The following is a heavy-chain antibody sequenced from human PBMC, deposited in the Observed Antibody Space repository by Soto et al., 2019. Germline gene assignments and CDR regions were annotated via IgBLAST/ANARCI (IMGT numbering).Heavy chain of an antibody. CDR1: GGSISSSSYY. D-gene: IGHD3-22*01. J-gene: IGHJ6*02. CDR2: IYYSGST. Sequence: QLQLQESGPGLVKPSETLSLTCTVSGGSISSSSYYWGWIRQPPGKGLEWIGSIYYSGSTYYNPSLTSRVTISVDPSKNQFSLKLSSVTAADTAVYYCARQDGPLGYSGYYYVKQNYGMDVWGQGTTVTVSS. V-gene: IGHV4-39*01. CDR3: ARQDGPLGYSGYYYVKQNYGMDV.